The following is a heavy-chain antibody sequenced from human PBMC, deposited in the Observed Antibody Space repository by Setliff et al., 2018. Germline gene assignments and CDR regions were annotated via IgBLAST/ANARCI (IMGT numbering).Heavy chain of an antibody. CDR2: ISSSSSTI. CDR1: GFTFSDYY. D-gene: IGHD3-10*01. J-gene: IGHJ6*02. Sequence: PGGSLRLSCAASGFTFSDYYMSWIRQAPGKGLEWVSYISSSSSTIYYADSVKGRFTISRDNAENSLYLQMNSLRAEDTAVYYCAGRWGGSAYGMDVWGQGTTVTVSS. V-gene: IGHV3-11*04. CDR3: AGRWGGSAYGMDV.